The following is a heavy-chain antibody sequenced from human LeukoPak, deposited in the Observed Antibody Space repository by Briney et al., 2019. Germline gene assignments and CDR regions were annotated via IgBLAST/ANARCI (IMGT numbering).Heavy chain of an antibody. CDR2: MNPNSGNT. J-gene: IGHJ6*02. Sequence: ASVKVSCKASGYTFTSYDINWVRQATGQGLEWMGWMNPNSGNTGYAQKFQGRVTMTRNTSISTAYMELSSLRSEDTAVYYCARENGNSWDFWSGFRGAYYYGTDVWGQGTTVTVSS. V-gene: IGHV1-8*01. D-gene: IGHD3-3*01. CDR1: GYTFTSYD. CDR3: ARENGNSWDFWSGFRGAYYYGTDV.